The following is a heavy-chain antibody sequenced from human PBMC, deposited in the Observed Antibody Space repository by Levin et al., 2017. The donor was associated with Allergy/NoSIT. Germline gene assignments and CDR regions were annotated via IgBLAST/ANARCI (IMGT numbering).Heavy chain of an antibody. CDR2: ISSASTHK. D-gene: IGHD3-16*01. CDR3: ASSVEIVMIMTPFVGWLDP. J-gene: IGHJ5*02. Sequence: RGESLKISCAASGFTFSSYTMNWVRQAPGRGLEWVSSISSASTHKNYADSVKGRFTVSRDNAKNTLYLQMNNLRAEDTAVYYCASSVEIVMIMTPFVGWLDPWGQGTLVTVSS. V-gene: IGHV3-21*01. CDR1: GFTFSSYT.